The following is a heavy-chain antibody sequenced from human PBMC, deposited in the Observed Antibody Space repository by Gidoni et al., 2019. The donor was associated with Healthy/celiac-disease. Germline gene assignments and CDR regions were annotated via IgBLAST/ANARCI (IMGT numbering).Heavy chain of an antibody. D-gene: IGHD6-19*01. CDR2: ISGSGGST. V-gene: IGHV3-23*01. Sequence: EVQLLESGGGLVQPGGSLRLSCAASGFTFSSDAMSWVRQAPGKGLECVSGISGSGGSTYYADSVKGRFTISRDNSKNTLYLQMNSLRAEDTAVYYCALCLAGYYDYRDVWGKGTTVTVSS. CDR3: ALCLAGYYDYRDV. J-gene: IGHJ6*03. CDR1: GFTFSSDA.